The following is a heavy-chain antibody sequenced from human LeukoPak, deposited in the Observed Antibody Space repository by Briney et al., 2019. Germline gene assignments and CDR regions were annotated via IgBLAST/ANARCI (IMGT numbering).Heavy chain of an antibody. Sequence: GGSLRLSCAASGFTFSSYAMSWVRQAPGKGLEWVSAISGSGGSTYYADSVKGRFTISRDNSENTLYLQMNSLRAEDTAVYYCAEVRAGTIFGVVITNWFDPWGQGTLVTVSS. CDR1: GFTFSSYA. CDR2: ISGSGGST. J-gene: IGHJ5*02. D-gene: IGHD3-3*01. V-gene: IGHV3-23*01. CDR3: AEVRAGTIFGVVITNWFDP.